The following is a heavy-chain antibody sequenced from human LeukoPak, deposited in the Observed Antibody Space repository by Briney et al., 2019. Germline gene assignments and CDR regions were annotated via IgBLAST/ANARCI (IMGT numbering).Heavy chain of an antibody. D-gene: IGHD3-16*01. CDR1: GFTFTSYA. Sequence: GGSLRLSCAASGFTFTSYAMSWVRQAPGKGLEWVSGISGSGGSTHYADSVKGRFIISRENSKKMLYLQMNSLRAEDTAVYYCAKDQFYHDYVPGWFDPWGQGTLVTVSS. CDR3: AKDQFYHDYVPGWFDP. J-gene: IGHJ5*02. CDR2: ISGSGGST. V-gene: IGHV3-23*01.